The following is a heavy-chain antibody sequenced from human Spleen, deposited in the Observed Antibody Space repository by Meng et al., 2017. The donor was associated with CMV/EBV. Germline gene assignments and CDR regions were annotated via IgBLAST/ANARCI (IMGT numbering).Heavy chain of an antibody. D-gene: IGHD2-2*01. V-gene: IGHV1-69*10. CDR2: IIPILGIA. Sequence: FGALAIRWLRPAPGPGPEWMGGIIPILGIANYAQKFQGRVTITADKSTSTAYMELSSLRSEDTAVYYCARLLLGYCSSTSCPRWFDPWGQGTLVTVSS. CDR1: FGALA. CDR3: ARLLLGYCSSTSCPRWFDP. J-gene: IGHJ5*02.